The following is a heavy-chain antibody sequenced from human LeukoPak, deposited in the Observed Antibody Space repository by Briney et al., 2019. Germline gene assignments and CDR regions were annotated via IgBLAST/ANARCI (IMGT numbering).Heavy chain of an antibody. V-gene: IGHV3-74*01. CDR3: GRRGSLARSFFDY. Sequence: QSGGSLRLSCAASGFTFSRSWMHWVRQAPGKGLVWVSRINDDGSTTSYADSVKGRFTISRDNAKNSLYLQMNSLRAEDTAVYYCGRRGSLARSFFDYWGQGTLVTVSS. CDR1: GFTFSRSW. CDR2: INDDGSTT. D-gene: IGHD3-16*01. J-gene: IGHJ4*02.